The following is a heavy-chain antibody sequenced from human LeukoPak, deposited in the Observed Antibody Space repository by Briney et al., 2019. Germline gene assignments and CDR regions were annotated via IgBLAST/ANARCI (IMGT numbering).Heavy chain of an antibody. Sequence: GGSLRLSCAASGFTFSSYGMPWVRQAPGKGLEWVAVIWYDGSNKYYADSVKGRFTISRDNSKNTLYLQMNSLRAEDTAVYYCAKDGGIAAAGTFDPWGQGTLVTVSS. J-gene: IGHJ5*02. D-gene: IGHD6-13*01. CDR3: AKDGGIAAAGTFDP. CDR2: IWYDGSNK. V-gene: IGHV3-33*06. CDR1: GFTFSSYG.